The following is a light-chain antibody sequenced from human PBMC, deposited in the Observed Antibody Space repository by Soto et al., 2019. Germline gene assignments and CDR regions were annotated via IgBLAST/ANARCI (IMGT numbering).Light chain of an antibody. CDR3: QQYENSPIT. J-gene: IGKJ5*01. CDR2: GAS. Sequence: EIVLTQSPGILSLSPGERASLSCGASQSITSRFLAWYQQKPGQAPRLLICGASSRATGIPDRFSGTGSETDFTLTINRLEPEDFAVYYCQQYENSPITFGQGTRLEIK. V-gene: IGKV3-20*01. CDR1: QSITSRF.